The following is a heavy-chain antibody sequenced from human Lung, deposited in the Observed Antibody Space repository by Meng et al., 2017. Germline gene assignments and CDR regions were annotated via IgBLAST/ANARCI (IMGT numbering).Heavy chain of an antibody. CDR2: INHSGSP. Sequence: QVQLQQWGAGLLKPSETLSLPCVVSGGSFSDYHWSWIRQPPGKGLEWIGEINHSGSPNYNPSLESRATISVDTSQNNLSLKLSSVTAADSAVYYCARGPTTMAHDFDYWGQGTLVTVSS. CDR1: GGSFSDYH. J-gene: IGHJ4*02. V-gene: IGHV4-34*01. D-gene: IGHD4-11*01. CDR3: ARGPTTMAHDFDY.